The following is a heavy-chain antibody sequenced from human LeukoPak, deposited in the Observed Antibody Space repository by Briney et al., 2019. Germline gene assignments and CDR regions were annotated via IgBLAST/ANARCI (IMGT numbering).Heavy chain of an antibody. D-gene: IGHD3-22*01. V-gene: IGHV3-23*01. CDR2: ISGSGGST. J-gene: IGHJ4*02. CDR1: GFTFSSYA. CDR3: AKLTQYDSSGIDY. Sequence: QAGGSLRLSCAASGFTFSSYAMSWVRQAPGQGLEWVSAISGSGGSTYYADSVKGRFTISRDNSKNTLYLQMNSLRAEDTAVYYCAKLTQYDSSGIDYWGQGTLVTVSS.